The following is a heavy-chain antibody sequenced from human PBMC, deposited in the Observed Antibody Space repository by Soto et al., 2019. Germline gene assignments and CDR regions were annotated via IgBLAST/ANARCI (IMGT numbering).Heavy chain of an antibody. CDR3: ARSETGTTSIYYYYYMDV. CDR1: SGSISSSNW. Sequence: PSETLSLTCAVSSGSISSSNWWSWVRQPPGKGLEWIGEIYHSGSTNYNPSLKSRVTISVDKSKNQFSLKLSSVTAADTAVYYCARSETGTTSIYYYYYMDVWGKGTTVTVSS. CDR2: IYHSGST. V-gene: IGHV4-4*02. J-gene: IGHJ6*03. D-gene: IGHD1-1*01.